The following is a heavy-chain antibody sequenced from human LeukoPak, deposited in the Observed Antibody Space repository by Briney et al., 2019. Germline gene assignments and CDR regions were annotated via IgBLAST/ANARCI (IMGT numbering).Heavy chain of an antibody. Sequence: SGGSLRLSCAASGFTFSTYAMNWVRQAPGKGLEWVSTINHNGGNTYYADSVKGRFTISRDNSKNTLYLQMNSLRAEDTAVYYCAKVYVWNEYYFDYWGQGTLVTVSS. CDR2: INHNGGNT. CDR1: GFTFSTYA. V-gene: IGHV3-23*01. J-gene: IGHJ4*02. D-gene: IGHD1-1*01. CDR3: AKVYVWNEYYFDY.